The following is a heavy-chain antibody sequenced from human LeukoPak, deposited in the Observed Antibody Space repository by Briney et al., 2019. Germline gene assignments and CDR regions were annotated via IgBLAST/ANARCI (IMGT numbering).Heavy chain of an antibody. CDR3: ARHWGRDGYNPHFDY. CDR1: GGSISSSSYY. V-gene: IGHV4-39*01. D-gene: IGHD5-24*01. J-gene: IGHJ4*02. CDR2: IYYSGST. Sequence: PSETLSLTCTVSGGSISSSSYYWGWIRQPPGKGLEWIGSIYYSGSTYYNPSLKSRVTISVDTSKNQSSLKLSSVTAADTAVYYCARHWGRDGYNPHFDYWGRGTLVTVSS.